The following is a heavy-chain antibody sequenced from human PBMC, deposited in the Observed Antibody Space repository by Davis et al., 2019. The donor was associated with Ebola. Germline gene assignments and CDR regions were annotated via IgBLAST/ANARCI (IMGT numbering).Heavy chain of an antibody. D-gene: IGHD5-24*01. CDR1: VITFSSYA. Sequence: GESLKISCADSVITFSSYAMTWVRQAPGKGLEYVSAISSNGGSTYYADSVKGRFTISRDNSKNTLYLQMSSLRAEDTAVYYCVKVRMAYYFDYWGQGTLVTVSS. J-gene: IGHJ4*02. CDR2: ISSNGGST. V-gene: IGHV3-64D*06. CDR3: VKVRMAYYFDY.